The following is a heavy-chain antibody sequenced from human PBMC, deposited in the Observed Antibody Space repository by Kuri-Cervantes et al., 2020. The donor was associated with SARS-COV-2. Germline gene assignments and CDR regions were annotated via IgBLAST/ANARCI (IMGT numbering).Heavy chain of an antibody. CDR3: ATAPAAMMYWYFDL. D-gene: IGHD2-2*01. CDR2: FDPEDGET. Sequence: ASVKVSCKVSGYTLTELSMHWVRQAPGKGLEWMGGFDPEDGETIYAQKFQGRVTMTEDTSTDTAYMELSSLRSEDTAVYYCATAPAAMMYWYFDLWGRGTLVTVSS. CDR1: GYTLTELS. J-gene: IGHJ2*01. V-gene: IGHV1-24*01.